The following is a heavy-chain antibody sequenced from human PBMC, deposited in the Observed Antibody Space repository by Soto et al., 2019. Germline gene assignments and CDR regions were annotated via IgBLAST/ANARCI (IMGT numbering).Heavy chain of an antibody. J-gene: IGHJ5*02. Sequence: GGSLRLSCAASGFTFSGSAMHWVRQASGKGLEWVGRIRSKANSYATAYAASVKGRFTISRDDSKNTAYLQMNSLKTEDTAVYYCILYYDSSGYYYGYNWFDPWGQGTLVTVSS. CDR2: IRSKANSYAT. CDR1: GFTFSGSA. CDR3: ILYYDSSGYYYGYNWFDP. D-gene: IGHD3-22*01. V-gene: IGHV3-73*01.